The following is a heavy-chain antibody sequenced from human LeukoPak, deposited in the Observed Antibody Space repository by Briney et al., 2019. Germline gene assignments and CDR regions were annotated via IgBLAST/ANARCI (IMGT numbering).Heavy chain of an antibody. V-gene: IGHV1-69*01. CDR3: ARVRSTSCYGVCLDYMGAFDI. Sequence: ASVKVSCKASGGTFSSYAISWVRQAPGQGLEWMGGIIPIFGTANYAQKFQGRVTITADESTSTAYMELSSLRSEDTAVYYCARVRSTSCYGVCLDYMGAFDIWGQGTMVTVSS. D-gene: IGHD2-2*01. CDR1: GGTFSSYA. CDR2: IIPIFGTA. J-gene: IGHJ3*02.